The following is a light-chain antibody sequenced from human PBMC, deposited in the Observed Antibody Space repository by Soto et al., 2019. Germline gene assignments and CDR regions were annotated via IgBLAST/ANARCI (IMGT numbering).Light chain of an antibody. CDR1: STDIGGYNY. Sequence: QSALTQPRSVSGSPGQSVAISCTGTSTDIGGYNYVSWYQQHPGKAPKVMIYDVDKRPSGVPDRFSGSKSGNTASLTISDLQTEDEADSYCCSNAGRPDVFGTGTKLTVL. CDR3: CSNAGRPDV. V-gene: IGLV2-11*01. J-gene: IGLJ1*01. CDR2: DVD.